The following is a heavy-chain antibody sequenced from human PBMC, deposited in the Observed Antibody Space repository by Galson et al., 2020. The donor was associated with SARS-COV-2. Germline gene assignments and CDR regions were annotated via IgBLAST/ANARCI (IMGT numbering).Heavy chain of an antibody. CDR3: ARQTLGGWDFDY. D-gene: IGHD6-19*01. CDR2: INHSGST. CDR1: GGSFSGYY. V-gene: IGHV4-34*01. J-gene: IGHJ4*02. Sequence: SQTLSLTCAVYGGSFSGYYWSWIRQPPGKGLEWIGEINHSGSTNYNPSLKSRVTISVDTSKNQFSLKLSSVTAADTAVYYCARQTLGGWDFDYWGQGTLVTVSS.